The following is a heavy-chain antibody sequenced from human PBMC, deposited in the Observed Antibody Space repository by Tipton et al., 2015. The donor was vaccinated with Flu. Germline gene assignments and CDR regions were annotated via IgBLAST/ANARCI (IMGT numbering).Heavy chain of an antibody. CDR3: ARLPGDFWSTIGFDY. Sequence: QSGAEVKKPGESLKISCKGSGYSFTSYWIGWVRQMPGKGLKWMGIIYPGDSDTRYSPSFQGQVTISADKSISTAYLQWSSLKASDTAMYYCARLPGDFWSTIGFDYWGQGTLVTVSS. CDR2: IYPGDSDT. V-gene: IGHV5-51*01. J-gene: IGHJ4*02. D-gene: IGHD3-3*01. CDR1: GYSFTSYW.